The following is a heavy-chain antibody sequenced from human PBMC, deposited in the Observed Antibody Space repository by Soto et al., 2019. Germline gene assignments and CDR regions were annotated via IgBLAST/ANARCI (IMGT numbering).Heavy chain of an antibody. V-gene: IGHV3-23*01. CDR3: ANEGGSYRGGSFDY. D-gene: IGHD3-16*02. Sequence: EVQLLESGGGLVQPGGSLRLSCAASGFTFSSYAMSWVRQAPGKGLEWVSAISGRGGNTYYADSVKGRFTISRDNSKNTLYRRMNSLRAEGTAVYYCANEGGSYRGGSFDYWGQGTLVTVSS. CDR1: GFTFSSYA. CDR2: ISGRGGNT. J-gene: IGHJ4*02.